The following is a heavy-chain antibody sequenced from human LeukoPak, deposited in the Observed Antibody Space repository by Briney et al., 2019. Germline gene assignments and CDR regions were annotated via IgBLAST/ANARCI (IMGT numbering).Heavy chain of an antibody. Sequence: PGGSLRLSCATSGFTFTSYAMSWVRQAPGKGLEWVSGISGSGGSTYYADSVKGRFTISRDNSKNTLYLQMNSLRAEDTAVYYCAKDRLHCSGGSCYSRLHNWFDPWGQGTLVTVSS. V-gene: IGHV3-23*01. J-gene: IGHJ5*02. CDR3: AKDRLHCSGGSCYSRLHNWFDP. CDR2: ISGSGGST. D-gene: IGHD2-15*01. CDR1: GFTFTSYA.